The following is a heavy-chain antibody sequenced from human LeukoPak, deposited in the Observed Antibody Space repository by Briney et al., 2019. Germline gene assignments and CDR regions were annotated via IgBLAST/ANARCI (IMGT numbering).Heavy chain of an antibody. CDR3: ARGPQLRYYYYYYYMDG. V-gene: IGHV4-34*01. J-gene: IGHJ6*03. CDR2: INHSGGT. D-gene: IGHD6-13*01. CDR1: GFTFNKAW. Sequence: GSLRLSCAASGFTFNKAWMTWIRQPPGKGLEWIGEINHSGGTNYNPSLKSRVTISVDTSKTQFSLKLSSVTAADTAVYYWARGPQLRYYYYYYYMDGWGKGTTVTVSS.